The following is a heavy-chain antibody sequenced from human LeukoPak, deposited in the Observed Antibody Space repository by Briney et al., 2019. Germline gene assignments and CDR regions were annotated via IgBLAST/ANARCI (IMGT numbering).Heavy chain of an antibody. CDR2: ISYDGSNK. Sequence: QAGGSLRLSCAASGFTFSSYGMHWVRQAPGKGLEWVAVISYDGSNKYYADSVKGRFTISRDNSKNTLYLQMNSLRAEDTAVYYCAREHYYGSGIDYWGQGTLVTVSS. CDR3: AREHYYGSGIDY. V-gene: IGHV3-30*03. CDR1: GFTFSSYG. J-gene: IGHJ4*02. D-gene: IGHD3-10*01.